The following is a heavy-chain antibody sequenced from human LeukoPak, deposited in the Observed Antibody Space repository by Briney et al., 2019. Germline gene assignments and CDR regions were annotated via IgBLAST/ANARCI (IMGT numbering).Heavy chain of an antibody. Sequence: SETLSLTCTVSGGSISSYYWSWIRQPPGKGLEWIGYIYYSGSTNYNPSLKSRVTISVDTARNQFSVNLISVTAADTAVYYCARDPRWARGGHNYFDYWGHGTLVTVSS. V-gene: IGHV4-59*12. J-gene: IGHJ4*01. CDR1: GGSISSYY. D-gene: IGHD4-23*01. CDR3: ARDPRWARGGHNYFDY. CDR2: IYYSGST.